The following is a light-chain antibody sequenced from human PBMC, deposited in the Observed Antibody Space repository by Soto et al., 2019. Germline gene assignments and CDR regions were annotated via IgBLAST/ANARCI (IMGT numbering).Light chain of an antibody. CDR3: QQYNNWPPYT. V-gene: IGKV3-15*01. Sequence: EIVMTQSPATLSVSPGERATLSCRASQSVSSNLSWYHQNPGQAPRLLIYGASTRATGIPARFSGSGSGTEFTLTISILQSEDFAVYYCQQYNNWPPYTIGQGTRLEIK. CDR1: QSVSSN. J-gene: IGKJ2*01. CDR2: GAS.